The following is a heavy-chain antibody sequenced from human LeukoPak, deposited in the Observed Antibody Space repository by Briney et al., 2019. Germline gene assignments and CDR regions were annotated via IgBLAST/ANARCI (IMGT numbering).Heavy chain of an antibody. V-gene: IGHV1-2*02. CDR1: GYTFTGYY. CDR3: ARGDWGDDFWSGYRY. J-gene: IGHJ4*02. D-gene: IGHD3-3*01. Sequence: ASVKVSCKASGYTFTGYYMHWVRQAPGQGLEWMGWINPNSGGTNYAQKFQGRVTMTRDTSISTAYMELSRLRSDDTAVYYCARGDWGDDFWSGYRYWGQGTLVTVSS. CDR2: INPNSGGT.